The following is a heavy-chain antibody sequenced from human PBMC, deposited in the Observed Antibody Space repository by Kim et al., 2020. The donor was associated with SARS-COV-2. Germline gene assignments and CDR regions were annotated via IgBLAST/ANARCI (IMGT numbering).Heavy chain of an antibody. CDR1: GYTFTSYG. CDR2: ISAYNGNI. V-gene: IGHV1-18*01. CDR3: ARDEVYDSSGYYPDY. Sequence: ASVKVSCKASGYTFTSYGITWVRQAPGQGLEWMGWISAYNGNINYSQKLQGRVTMTTDTSTSTAYMELRSLRSDDTAVYYCARDEVYDSSGYYPDYWGQGTLVTVSS. D-gene: IGHD3-22*01. J-gene: IGHJ4*02.